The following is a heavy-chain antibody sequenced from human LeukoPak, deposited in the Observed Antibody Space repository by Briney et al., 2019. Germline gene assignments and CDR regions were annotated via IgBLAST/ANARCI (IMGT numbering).Heavy chain of an antibody. Sequence: SETLSLTCAVYGGSFSGYYWSWIRQPPGKGLEWIGEINHSGSTNYNPSLKSRVTISVDTSKNQFSLKLSSVTAADTAAYYCARGRFLGYYYYYGMDVWGQGTTVTVSS. V-gene: IGHV4-34*01. CDR2: INHSGST. CDR3: ARGRFLGYYYYYGMDV. J-gene: IGHJ6*02. D-gene: IGHD3-3*01. CDR1: GGSFSGYY.